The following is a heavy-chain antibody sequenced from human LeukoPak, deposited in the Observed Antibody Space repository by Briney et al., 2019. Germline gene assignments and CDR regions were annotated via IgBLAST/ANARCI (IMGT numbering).Heavy chain of an antibody. CDR3: ARRIAAAAAPYYFDY. D-gene: IGHD6-13*01. J-gene: IGHJ4*02. CDR2: INSDGSST. V-gene: IGHV3-74*01. CDR1: GFTFSSYW. Sequence: GGSLRLSCTASGFTFSSYWMHWVRQAPGKGLLWVSRINSDGSSTSYADSVKGRFTISRDNAKNTLYLQMNSLRAEDTAVYYCARRIAAAAAPYYFDYWGQGTLVTVSS.